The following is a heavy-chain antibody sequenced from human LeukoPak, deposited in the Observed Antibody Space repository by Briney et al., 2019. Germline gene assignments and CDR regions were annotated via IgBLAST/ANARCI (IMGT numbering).Heavy chain of an antibody. J-gene: IGHJ4*02. CDR1: GFTFSSYG. D-gene: IGHD4-11*01. Sequence: PGGSLRLSCAASGFTFSSYGMHWVRQAPGKGLEWVAFIRYDGTNKYYAEFVKGRFTISRDNSKITVHLQMNSLRAEDTAVYYCAKDKASRDDYSNLSDYWGQGTLVTVSS. V-gene: IGHV3-30*02. CDR2: IRYDGTNK. CDR3: AKDKASRDDYSNLSDY.